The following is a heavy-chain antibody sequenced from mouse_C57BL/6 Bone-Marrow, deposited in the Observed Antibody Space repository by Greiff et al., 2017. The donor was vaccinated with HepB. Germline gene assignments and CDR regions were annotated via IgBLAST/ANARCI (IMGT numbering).Heavy chain of an antibody. CDR1: GYSITSGYY. V-gene: IGHV3-6*01. CDR2: ISYDGSK. J-gene: IGHJ3*01. Sequence: ESGPGLVKPSQSLSLTCSVTGYSITSGYYWNWIRQFPGNKLEWMGYISYDGSKNYNPSLKNRISITRDTSKNQFFLKLNSVTTEDTATYYCAREGTYYGSDAYWGQGTLVTVSA. D-gene: IGHD1-1*01. CDR3: AREGTYYGSDAY.